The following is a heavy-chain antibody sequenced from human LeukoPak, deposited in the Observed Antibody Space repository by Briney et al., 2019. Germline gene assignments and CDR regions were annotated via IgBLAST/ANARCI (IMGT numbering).Heavy chain of an antibody. CDR2: INAGNGNT. V-gene: IGHV1-3*01. J-gene: IGHJ5*02. Sequence: ASVKVSCKASGYTFTSYAMHWVRQAPGQRLEWMGWINAGNGNTKYSQQFQGRVTITRDTSASTAYMELSSLRSEDTAVYYCARYSSGWYNWFDPWGQGTLVTVSS. D-gene: IGHD6-19*01. CDR1: GYTFTSYA. CDR3: ARYSSGWYNWFDP.